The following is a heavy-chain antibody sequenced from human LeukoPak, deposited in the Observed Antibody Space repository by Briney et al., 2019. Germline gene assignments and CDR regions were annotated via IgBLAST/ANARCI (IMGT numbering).Heavy chain of an antibody. Sequence: PSETLSLTCTVSGYSISSGYYWGWIRQPPGKGLEWIGSIYHSGSTYYNPSLKSRVTISVDTSKNQFSLKLSSVTAADTAVYYCARARVVVVPAAVHYYYYYMDVWGKGTTVTVSS. J-gene: IGHJ6*03. CDR2: IYHSGST. V-gene: IGHV4-38-2*02. CDR1: GYSISSGYY. CDR3: ARARVVVVPAAVHYYYYYMDV. D-gene: IGHD2-2*01.